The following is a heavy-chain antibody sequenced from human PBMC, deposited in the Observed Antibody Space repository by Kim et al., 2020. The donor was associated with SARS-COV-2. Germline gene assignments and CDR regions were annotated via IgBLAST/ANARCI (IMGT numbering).Heavy chain of an antibody. CDR3: ARTLTTVVTYYYYGMDV. D-gene: IGHD4-17*01. V-gene: IGHV3-21*01. J-gene: IGHJ6*02. Sequence: VKGRFTISRDNAKNSRYLQMSSLRAEDTAVYYCARTLTTVVTYYYYGMDVWGQGTTVTVSS.